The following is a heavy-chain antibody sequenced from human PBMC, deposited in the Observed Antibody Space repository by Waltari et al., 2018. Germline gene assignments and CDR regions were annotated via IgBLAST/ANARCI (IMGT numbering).Heavy chain of an antibody. V-gene: IGHV3-21*01. Sequence: EVQLVESGGGLVKPGGPLRLSCAASGFTFSSYSMNWVRQAPGKGMEWVSSIRSSSSYIYYADSGKGRFTISRDNAKNSLYLQMNSLRAEDTAVYYCARGYMTTVTTLGYWGQGTLVTVSS. CDR3: ARGYMTTVTTLGY. D-gene: IGHD4-17*01. J-gene: IGHJ4*02. CDR2: IRSSSSYI. CDR1: GFTFSSYS.